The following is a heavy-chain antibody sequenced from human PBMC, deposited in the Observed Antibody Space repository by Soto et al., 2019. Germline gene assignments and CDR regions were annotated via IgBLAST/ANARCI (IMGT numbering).Heavy chain of an antibody. CDR2: ISAYNSNT. CDR1: GYTFTNYG. D-gene: IGHD5-18*01. J-gene: IGHJ6*02. Sequence: QVQLVQSGAEVRKPGASVKVSCKASGYTFTNYGITWVRQAPGQGLEWMGWISAYNSNTNYAQKLQGRVTMTTDTSTSTAYMELRSLRSDDTAIYYCACGYSYGFRRGDYYGMDVWGQGTTVAVSS. CDR3: ACGYSYGFRRGDYYGMDV. V-gene: IGHV1-18*01.